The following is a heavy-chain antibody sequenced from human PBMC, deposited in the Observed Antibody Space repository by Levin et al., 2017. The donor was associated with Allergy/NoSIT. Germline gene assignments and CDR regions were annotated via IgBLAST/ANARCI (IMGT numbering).Heavy chain of an antibody. CDR2: ISGSGGTT. V-gene: IGHV3-23*01. D-gene: IGHD1-26*01. Sequence: GGSLRLSCAASGFTFSSFAMSWGRQAPGKGLEWVSAISGSGGTTNYADSVKGRFTISRDNSQNTLYLQMNSLRAEDTAVYYCAKDRVGHPRIYNYWGQGTLVTVSS. CDR3: AKDRVGHPRIYNY. J-gene: IGHJ4*02. CDR1: GFTFSSFA.